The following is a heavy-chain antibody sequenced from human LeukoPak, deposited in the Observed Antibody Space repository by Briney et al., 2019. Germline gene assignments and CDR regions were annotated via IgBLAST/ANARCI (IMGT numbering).Heavy chain of an antibody. J-gene: IGHJ5*02. CDR1: GGSFSVYY. Sequence: SETLSLTCAVYGGSFSVYYWSWIRQPPGKGLEWIGEINHSGSTNYNPSLKSRVTISVDTSKNQFSLKLSSVTAADTAVYYCARGRHDSSGYYPLDPWGQGTLVTVSS. CDR2: INHSGST. D-gene: IGHD3-22*01. V-gene: IGHV4-34*01. CDR3: ARGRHDSSGYYPLDP.